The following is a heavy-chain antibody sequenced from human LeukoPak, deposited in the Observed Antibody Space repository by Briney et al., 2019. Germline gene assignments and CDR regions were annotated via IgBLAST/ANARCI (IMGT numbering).Heavy chain of an antibody. Sequence: PGGSLRLSCAASGFTFSSYEMNWVRQAPGKGLEWVSYISSSGSTIYYADSVKGRFTISRDNAMNSLYLQMNSLRAEDTAVYYCARDSAPYSGYDPTYYFDYWGQGTLVTVSS. D-gene: IGHD5-12*01. CDR3: ARDSAPYSGYDPTYYFDY. V-gene: IGHV3-48*03. J-gene: IGHJ4*02. CDR2: ISSSGSTI. CDR1: GFTFSSYE.